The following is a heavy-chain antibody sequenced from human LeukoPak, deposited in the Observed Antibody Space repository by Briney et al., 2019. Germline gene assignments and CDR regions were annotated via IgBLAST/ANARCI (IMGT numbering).Heavy chain of an antibody. CDR1: GFIFSSYG. V-gene: IGHV3-33*01. J-gene: IGHJ4*02. Sequence: QPGRSLRLSCAASGFIFSSYGMHWVRQAPGKGLEWVAVIWYDGSNKYYADSVKGRFTTSRDDSKNTLYLQMDSLRAEDTAVYCCVRDGGAGFDYWGQGTLVTVSS. CDR3: VRDGGAGFDY. CDR2: IWYDGSNK. D-gene: IGHD1-14*01.